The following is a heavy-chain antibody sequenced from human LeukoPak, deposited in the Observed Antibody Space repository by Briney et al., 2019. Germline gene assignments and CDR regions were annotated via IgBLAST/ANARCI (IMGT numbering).Heavy chain of an antibody. CDR3: AKDLSDFSYYYGMDV. D-gene: IGHD3-3*01. Sequence: GGSLRLSCAASGFTFSSYDMHWVRQATGKGLEWVSAIGTAGDTYYPGSVKGRFTISRDNSKNTLYLQMNSLRAEDTAVYYCAKDLSDFSYYYGMDVWGQGTTVTVSS. CDR2: IGTAGDT. J-gene: IGHJ6*02. V-gene: IGHV3-13*01. CDR1: GFTFSSYD.